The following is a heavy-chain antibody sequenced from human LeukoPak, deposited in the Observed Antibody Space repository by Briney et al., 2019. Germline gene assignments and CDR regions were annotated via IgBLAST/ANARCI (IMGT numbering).Heavy chain of an antibody. V-gene: IGHV4-31*03. D-gene: IGHD3-3*01. CDR2: IYYSGST. Sequence: SQTLSLTCTVSGGSISSGGYYWRWIRQHPGKGLEWIVYIYYSGSTYYNPSLKSRVTISVDTSKNQFSLKLSSVTAADTAVYYCARENPVWSGLYYYYGMDVWGQGTTVTVSS. J-gene: IGHJ6*02. CDR1: GGSISSGGYY. CDR3: ARENPVWSGLYYYYGMDV.